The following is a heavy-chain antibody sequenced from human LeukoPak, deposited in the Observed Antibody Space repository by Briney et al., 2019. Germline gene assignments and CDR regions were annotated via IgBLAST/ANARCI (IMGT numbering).Heavy chain of an antibody. CDR3: ARDGLGKYNWFDP. D-gene: IGHD1-26*01. V-gene: IGHV3-48*01. CDR2: ISSSSSTI. CDR1: GFTFSSYS. J-gene: IGHJ5*02. Sequence: GGSLRLSCAASGFTFSSYSMNWVRQAPGKGLEWVSYISSSSSTIYYADSVKGRFTISRDNAKNSLYLQMNSLRAEDTAVYYCARDGLGKYNWFDPWGQGTLVTVSS.